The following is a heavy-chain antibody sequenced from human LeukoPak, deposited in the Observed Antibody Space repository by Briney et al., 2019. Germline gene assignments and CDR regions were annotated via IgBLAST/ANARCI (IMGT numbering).Heavy chain of an antibody. V-gene: IGHV4-34*01. Sequence: SETLSLTCAVYGGSFSGYYWSWIRQPPGKGLEWIGEINHSGSTNYNPSLKSRVTISVDTSKNQFSLKLSSVTAADTAVYHCASVDSYGNYYLDVLGKASTVTDSS. J-gene: IGHJ6*03. CDR1: GGSFSGYY. CDR3: ASVDSYGNYYLDV. D-gene: IGHD5-18*01. CDR2: INHSGST.